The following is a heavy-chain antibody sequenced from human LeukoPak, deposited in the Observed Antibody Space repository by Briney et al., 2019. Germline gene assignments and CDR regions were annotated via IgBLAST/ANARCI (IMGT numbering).Heavy chain of an antibody. V-gene: IGHV4-59*08. D-gene: IGHD3-10*01. CDR2: VHYSGTA. CDR1: DGSITNYD. Sequence: SETLSLTCTVSDGSITNYDWSWVRQPPGKGLEFIGHVHYSGTANYNPSLRSRVTISIDTSKKHFFLKLKSVTAADTAVYYCARQTFGVLYFDSWGQGTLVVVSS. J-gene: IGHJ4*02. CDR3: ARQTFGVLYFDS.